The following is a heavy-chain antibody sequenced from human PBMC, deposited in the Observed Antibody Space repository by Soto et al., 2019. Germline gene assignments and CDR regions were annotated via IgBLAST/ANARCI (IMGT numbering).Heavy chain of an antibody. D-gene: IGHD6-6*01. CDR2: IYHSGST. V-gene: IGHV4-4*02. CDR1: SGSISSSNW. J-gene: IGHJ5*02. CDR3: ARVIRKGTYSSSSGRWFDP. Sequence: SETLSLTCAVSSGSISSSNWWSWVRQPPGKGLEWIGEIYHSGSTNYNPSLKSRVTISVDKSKNQFSLKLSSVTAADTAVYYCARVIRKGTYSSSSGRWFDPWGQGTLVTVSS.